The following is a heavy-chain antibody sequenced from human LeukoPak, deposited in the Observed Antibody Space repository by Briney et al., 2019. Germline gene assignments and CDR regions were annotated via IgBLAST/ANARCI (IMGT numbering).Heavy chain of an antibody. D-gene: IGHD1-26*01. CDR1: GFTFSSYG. CDR2: IWYDGSNK. CDR3: AREGEGIVESYYFDY. Sequence: PGGSLRLSCAASGFTFSSYGMHWVRQAPGKGLEWVAVIWYDGSNKYYADSVKGRFTISRDNSKNTLYLQMNSLRAEDTAVYYCAREGEGIVESYYFDYWGQGTLVTVSS. V-gene: IGHV3-33*01. J-gene: IGHJ4*02.